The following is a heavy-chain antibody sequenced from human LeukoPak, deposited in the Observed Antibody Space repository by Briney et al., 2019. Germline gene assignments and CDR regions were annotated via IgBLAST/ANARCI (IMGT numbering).Heavy chain of an antibody. D-gene: IGHD4-23*01. CDR2: IYYSGST. J-gene: IGHJ3*02. CDR1: GGSISSSSYY. CDR3: ARDPVKRVGGILAFDI. V-gene: IGHV4-39*07. Sequence: SETLSLTCTVSGGSISSSSYYWGWIRQPPGKGLEWIGNIYYSGSTYYNPSLKSRVTISGDTSKNQFSLKLSSVTAADTAVYYCARDPVKRVGGILAFDIWGQGTMATVSS.